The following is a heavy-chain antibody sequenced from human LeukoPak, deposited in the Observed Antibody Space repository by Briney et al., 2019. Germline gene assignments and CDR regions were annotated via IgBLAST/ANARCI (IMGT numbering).Heavy chain of an antibody. V-gene: IGHV4-34*01. Sequence: TETLSLTCAVYGGSFSDYYWNWIRQPPGKGLEWIGEINHSGTSNYNPSLKSRVTMSVDTSKNQFSLALSSVTAADTALYYCATRPGGSDWYGVFDYWSPGTLVTVSP. D-gene: IGHD6-13*01. CDR3: ATRPGGSDWYGVFDY. CDR2: INHSGTS. CDR1: GGSFSDYY. J-gene: IGHJ4*02.